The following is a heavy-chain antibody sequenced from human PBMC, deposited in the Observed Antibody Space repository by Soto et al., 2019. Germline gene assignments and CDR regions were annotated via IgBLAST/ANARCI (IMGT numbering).Heavy chain of an antibody. CDR2: INTDGSST. D-gene: IGHD1-26*01. V-gene: IGHV3-74*01. J-gene: IGHJ4*02. CDR1: GLTFSSYW. CDR3: ARASGSNIHFDY. Sequence: EVQLVESGGGLVQPGGSQRLSCAASGLTFSSYWMHWVRQAPGKGLVWVSRINTDGSSTTYADSVKGRFTISRDNTKNTLYLQMNSLRVEDTAVYYCARASGSNIHFDYWGQGTLVTVSS.